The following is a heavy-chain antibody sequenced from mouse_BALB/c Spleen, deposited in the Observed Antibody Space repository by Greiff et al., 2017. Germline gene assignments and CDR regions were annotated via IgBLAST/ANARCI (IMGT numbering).Heavy chain of an antibody. V-gene: IGHV1S135*01. CDR3: ARGGSYYDYDDAMDY. D-gene: IGHD2-4*01. CDR2: IDPYYGGT. Sequence: EVQLQHSGPELVKPGASVKISCKASGYSFTGYNMHWVQQSNGKSLEWIGNIDPYYGGTSYNQKFKGKATLTVDKSSSTDYMQLKSLTSEDSAVYYCARGGSYYDYDDAMDYWGQGTSVTVSS. J-gene: IGHJ4*01. CDR1: GYSFTGYN.